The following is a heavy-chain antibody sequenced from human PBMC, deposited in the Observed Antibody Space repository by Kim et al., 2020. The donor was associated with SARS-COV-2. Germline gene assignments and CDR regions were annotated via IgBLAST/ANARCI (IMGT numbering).Heavy chain of an antibody. Sequence: ADSVKGRWTISRDNAKNTLYLQMNSLRAEETAVYYCAKDDYYYDSSTLGYWGQGTLVTVSS. V-gene: IGHV3-30*02. J-gene: IGHJ4*02. CDR3: AKDDYYYDSSTLGY. D-gene: IGHD3-22*01.